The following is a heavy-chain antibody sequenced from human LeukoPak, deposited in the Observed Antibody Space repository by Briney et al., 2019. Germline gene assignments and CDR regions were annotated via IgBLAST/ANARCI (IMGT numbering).Heavy chain of an antibody. CDR3: ARVGRWTGEGRVDWYFDL. V-gene: IGHV4-38-2*01. CDR1: GYSISSGYY. J-gene: IGHJ2*01. CDR2: IYHTGSN. Sequence: PSQTLSLTCAVSGYSISSGYYWAWIRHPPGKGLEWFGGIYHTGSNYYNPSLKSRVIISVDTSKNQFSLKLSSVTAADTAVYYCARVGRWTGEGRVDWYFDLWGRGTLVTVSS. D-gene: IGHD3/OR15-3a*01.